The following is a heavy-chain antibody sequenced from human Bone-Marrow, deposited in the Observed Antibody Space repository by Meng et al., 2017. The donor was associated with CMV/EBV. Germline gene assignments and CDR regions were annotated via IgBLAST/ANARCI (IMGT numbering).Heavy chain of an antibody. CDR3: ASSGSSLSRGGMDV. V-gene: IGHV3-64*02. CDR2: ISSNGGST. Sequence: GESLKISCPASGFTFSSYAMHWVRQAPGKGLEYVSAISSNGGSTYYADSVKGRFTISRDNSKNTLYLQMGSLRAEDMAVYYCASSGSSLSRGGMDVWGQGTTVTVSS. J-gene: IGHJ6*02. D-gene: IGHD1-26*01. CDR1: GFTFSSYA.